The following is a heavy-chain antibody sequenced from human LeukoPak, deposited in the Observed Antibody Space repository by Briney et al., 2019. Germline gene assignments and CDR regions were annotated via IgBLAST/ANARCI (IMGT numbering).Heavy chain of an antibody. CDR1: GFTFSNAW. Sequence: GGSLRLSCAASGFTFSNAWMSWVRQAPGKGLEWVANIKQDGSEKYYVDSVKGRFTISRDNAKNSLYLQMNSLRAEDTAVYYCARLSGFGELLIDYWGQGTLVTVSS. V-gene: IGHV3-7*01. CDR2: IKQDGSEK. J-gene: IGHJ4*02. D-gene: IGHD3-10*01. CDR3: ARLSGFGELLIDY.